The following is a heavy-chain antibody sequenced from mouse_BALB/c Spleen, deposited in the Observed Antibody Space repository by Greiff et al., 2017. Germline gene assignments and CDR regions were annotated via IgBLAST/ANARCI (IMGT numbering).Heavy chain of an antibody. CDR1: GFTFSSFG. V-gene: IGHV5-17*02. Sequence: EVKVEESGAGLVQPGGSRKLSCAASGFTFSSFGMHWVRLAPEKGLEWVAYISSGSSTIYYADTVKGRFTISRDNSKNTLFLQMTSLRSEDTAMYYCARFWDYYAMDDWGQGTSVTVSS. CDR3: ARFWDYYAMDD. D-gene: IGHD4-1*01. J-gene: IGHJ4*01. CDR2: ISSGSSTI.